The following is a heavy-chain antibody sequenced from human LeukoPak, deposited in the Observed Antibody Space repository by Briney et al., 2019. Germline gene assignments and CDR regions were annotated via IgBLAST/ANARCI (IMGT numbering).Heavy chain of an antibody. CDR3: ARGPRYYYESSGYYYNY. Sequence: SETLSLTCAVYGGSFSGYYWSRIRQPPGKGLEWIGEINHSGSTNYNPSLKSRVTISVDTSKNQFSLKVRSVTAADTAVYYCARGPRYYYESSGYYYNYWGQGTLVTVSS. CDR2: INHSGST. CDR1: GGSFSGYY. V-gene: IGHV4-34*01. J-gene: IGHJ4*02. D-gene: IGHD3-22*01.